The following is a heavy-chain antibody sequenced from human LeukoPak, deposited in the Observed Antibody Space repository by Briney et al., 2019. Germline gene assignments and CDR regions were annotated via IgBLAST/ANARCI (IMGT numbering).Heavy chain of an antibody. CDR3: AKVRWGSDNALDS. D-gene: IGHD3-16*01. Sequence: GGSLRLSCAACGFPFSDYGMYWVRQAPGKGLEWLAVISHDGSNKYYADSVKGRITISRDNSMNTLYLQMNSLRAEDTAVYYCAKVRWGSDNALDSWGQGTLVTGSS. CDR1: GFPFSDYG. CDR2: ISHDGSNK. J-gene: IGHJ4*02. V-gene: IGHV3-30*18.